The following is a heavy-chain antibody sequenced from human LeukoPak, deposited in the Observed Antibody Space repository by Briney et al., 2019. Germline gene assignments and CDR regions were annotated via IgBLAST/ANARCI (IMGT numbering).Heavy chain of an antibody. J-gene: IGHJ6*03. CDR1: GGSISSGGYY. CDR3: ARGAEGTIFGVVSYYMDV. D-gene: IGHD3-3*01. CDR2: IYYSGST. Sequence: SETLSLTCTVSGGSISSGGYYRSWIRQHPGKGLEWIGYIYYSGSTYYNPSLKSRVTISVDTSKNQFSLKLSSVTAADTAVYYCARGAEGTIFGVVSYYMDVWGKGTTVTVSS. V-gene: IGHV4-31*03.